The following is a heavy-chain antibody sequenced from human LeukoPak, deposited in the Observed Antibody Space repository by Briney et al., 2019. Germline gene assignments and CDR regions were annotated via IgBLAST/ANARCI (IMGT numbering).Heavy chain of an antibody. Sequence: GGSLRLSCAAPGFTFSSYEMNWVRQAPGKGLEWVSYISSSGSTIYYADSVKGRFTISRDNAKNSLYLQMNSLRAEDTAVYYCARQWQLADLLDYWGQGTLVTVSS. D-gene: IGHD6-13*01. CDR1: GFTFSSYE. CDR3: ARQWQLADLLDY. CDR2: ISSSGSTI. J-gene: IGHJ4*02. V-gene: IGHV3-48*03.